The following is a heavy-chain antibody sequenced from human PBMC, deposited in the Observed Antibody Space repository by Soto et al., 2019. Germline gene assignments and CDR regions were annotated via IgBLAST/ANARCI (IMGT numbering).Heavy chain of an antibody. CDR3: AKDSSSRRVGYMDV. CDR2: IYYSGST. CDR1: GGSISSDNFY. V-gene: IGHV4-31*03. D-gene: IGHD6-6*01. Sequence: QVQLQESGPGLVKPSQTLSLTCTVSGGSISSDNFYWSWIRQHPGKGLEWIGYIYYSGSTYYNPSLKSRVNISLNTSKNQFSLKLNSVTAADTAAYYCAKDSSSRRVGYMDVWGKGTTVTVSS. J-gene: IGHJ6*03.